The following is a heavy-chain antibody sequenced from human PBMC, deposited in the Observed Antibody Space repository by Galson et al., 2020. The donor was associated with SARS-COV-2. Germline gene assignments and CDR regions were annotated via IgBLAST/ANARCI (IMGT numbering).Heavy chain of an antibody. CDR2: ITTSSTYI. J-gene: IGHJ6*03. CDR3: ARTGTPHYYYSYYMDV. V-gene: IGHV3-21*01. CDR1: GFTFSSYT. Sequence: GGSLRLSCAASGFTFSSYTMNWVRQVPGKGLEWVSSITTSSTYINYADSVKGRFTISRDNAKNSLYLQMNSLRAGDTAVYFCARTGTPHYYYSYYMDVWDKGTTVTVSS. D-gene: IGHD6-13*01.